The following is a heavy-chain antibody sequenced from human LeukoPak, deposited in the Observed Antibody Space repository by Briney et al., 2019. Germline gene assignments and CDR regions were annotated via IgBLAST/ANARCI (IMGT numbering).Heavy chain of an antibody. J-gene: IGHJ4*02. CDR3: ASRDNYYDSSGYYVY. D-gene: IGHD3-22*01. CDR1: GFTFSIYG. V-gene: IGHV3-30*03. Sequence: GRSLRLSCAASGFTFSIYGMHWVRQAPGKGLEWVAVISYDGSNIYYADSVKGRFTISRDNSKNTLYLQMNSLRPEDTAVYYCASRDNYYDSSGYYVYWGQGTLVTVSS. CDR2: ISYDGSNI.